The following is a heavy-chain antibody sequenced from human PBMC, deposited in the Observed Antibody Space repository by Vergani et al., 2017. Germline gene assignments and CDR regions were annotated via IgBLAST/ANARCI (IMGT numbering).Heavy chain of an antibody. D-gene: IGHD3-22*01. CDR2: ISSDGGST. J-gene: IGHJ4*02. CDR1: GFPFSTYG. CDR3: AGPQGTSAYYYGGFDY. Sequence: VQLVESGGGVVQPGESLRLSCAASGFPFSTYGMHWVRQAPGKGLEWVSTISSDGGSTYYADSVKGRFTISRDNSKNTLSLQMNSLTAEDTAIYYCAGPQGTSAYYYGGFDYWGQGILVTVSS. V-gene: IGHV3-23*04.